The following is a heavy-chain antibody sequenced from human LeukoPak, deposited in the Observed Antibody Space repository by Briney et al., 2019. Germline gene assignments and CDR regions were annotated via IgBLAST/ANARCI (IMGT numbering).Heavy chain of an antibody. CDR2: IIPIFDTA. V-gene: IGHV1-69*13. CDR3: AREGFHQWFDP. D-gene: IGHD2-2*01. Sequence: SVKVSCKASGGTFSSYAISWVRRAPGQGLVWMGGIIPIFDTANYAQQFHGRVTITAAESATTASLVLSSMRSEDTAVFYYAREGFHQWFDPWGQGTLVTVSS. J-gene: IGHJ5*02. CDR1: GGTFSSYA.